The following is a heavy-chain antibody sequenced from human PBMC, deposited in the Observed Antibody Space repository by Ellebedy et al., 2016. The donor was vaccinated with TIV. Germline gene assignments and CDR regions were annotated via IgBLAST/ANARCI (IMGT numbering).Heavy chain of an antibody. V-gene: IGHV3-7*01. J-gene: IGHJ5*02. D-gene: IGHD4-17*01. Sequence: GGSLRLSCVASGFSFRSYWMSWVRQAPGKGLEWVANIYQDGSTQYYVDSVKGRFTISRDNAKNSLFLQMNSLRVEDTAVYYCARRGGYGDYAVQVNSWFDRWGRGTLVSVSS. CDR1: GFSFRSYW. CDR3: ARRGGYGDYAVQVNSWFDR. CDR2: IYQDGSTQ.